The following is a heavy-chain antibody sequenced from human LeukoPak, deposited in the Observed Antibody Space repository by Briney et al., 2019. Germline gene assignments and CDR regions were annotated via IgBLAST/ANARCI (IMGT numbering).Heavy chain of an antibody. J-gene: IGHJ4*02. D-gene: IGHD3-10*01. CDR3: TRVLWFGDRGHLDY. CDR2: IYYSGST. V-gene: IGHV4-59*01. CDR1: GGSISSYY. Sequence: SETLSLTCTVSGGSISSYYWNWIRQPPGKGLEWIGYIYYSGSTNYNPSLKSRVTISVDTSKNQFSLKLSSVTPADTAVYYCTRVLWFGDRGHLDYWGQGTLVTVSS.